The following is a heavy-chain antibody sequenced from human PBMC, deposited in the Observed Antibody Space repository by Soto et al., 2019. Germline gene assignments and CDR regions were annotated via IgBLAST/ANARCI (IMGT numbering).Heavy chain of an antibody. V-gene: IGHV3-30*18. CDR2: ISYDGSNK. D-gene: IGHD1-26*01. J-gene: IGHJ4*02. Sequence: QVQLVESGGGVVQPGRSLRLSCAASGFTFSSYGMHWVRQAPGKGLEWVAVISYDGSNKYYADSVKGRFTISRDNSKNTLYLQMNSLRAEDTAVYYCAKDLLVVAATPAYYWGQGTLVTVSS. CDR1: GFTFSSYG. CDR3: AKDLLVVAATPAYY.